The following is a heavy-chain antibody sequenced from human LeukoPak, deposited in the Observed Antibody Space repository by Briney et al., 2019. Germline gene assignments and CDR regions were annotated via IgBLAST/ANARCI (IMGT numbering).Heavy chain of an antibody. J-gene: IGHJ4*02. CDR1: GYTFTSYY. CDR3: ARGLGRTAMVTRGGVRFDY. D-gene: IGHD5-18*01. CDR2: INPNSGGT. V-gene: IGHV1-2*02. Sequence: GASVKVSCKASGYTFTSYYMHWVRQAPGQGLEWMGWINPNSGGTNYAQKFQGRVTMTRDTSISTAYMELSSLRSEDTAVYYCARGLGRTAMVTRGGVRFDYWGQGTLVTVSS.